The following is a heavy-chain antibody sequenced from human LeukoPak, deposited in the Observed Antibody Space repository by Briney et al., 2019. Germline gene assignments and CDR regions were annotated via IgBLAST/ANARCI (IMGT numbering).Heavy chain of an antibody. Sequence: ASVKVSCKESGYTFTGYYMHWVRQAPGQGLEWIGWINPNSGGTNYAQKFQGRVTMTRDASISTAYMELSRLRSDDTAVYYCARGVGQWLANWFDPWGQGTLVTVSS. CDR2: INPNSGGT. J-gene: IGHJ5*02. CDR3: ARGVGQWLANWFDP. V-gene: IGHV1-2*02. D-gene: IGHD6-19*01. CDR1: GYTFTGYY.